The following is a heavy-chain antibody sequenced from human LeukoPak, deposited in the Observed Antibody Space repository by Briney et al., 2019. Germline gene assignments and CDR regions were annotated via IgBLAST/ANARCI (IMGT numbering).Heavy chain of an antibody. Sequence: GGSLRLSCGASGFTFSDYYISWIRQAPGKGLEWVSYISSSASTKSYADSVKGRFTISRDNAKNSVYLQMNSLRAEDTAVYYCATGWELGYFDYWGQGTLVTVSS. CDR1: GFTFSDYY. V-gene: IGHV3-11*04. CDR2: ISSSASTK. CDR3: ATGWELGYFDY. D-gene: IGHD1-26*01. J-gene: IGHJ4*02.